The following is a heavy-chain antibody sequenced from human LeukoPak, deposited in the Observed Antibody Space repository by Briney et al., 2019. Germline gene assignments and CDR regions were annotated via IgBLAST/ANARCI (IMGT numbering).Heavy chain of an antibody. Sequence: ASVKVSCKASGYTFTGYYMHWVRQAPGQGLEWMGWINPNSGGTNYAQKFQGRVTMTRDTSISTAYMELSRLRSDDTAVYYCARVPTYIVVVPAAMSGFDPWGQGTLVTVSS. CDR1: GYTFTGYY. CDR3: ARVPTYIVVVPAAMSGFDP. CDR2: INPNSGGT. D-gene: IGHD2-2*01. V-gene: IGHV1-2*02. J-gene: IGHJ5*02.